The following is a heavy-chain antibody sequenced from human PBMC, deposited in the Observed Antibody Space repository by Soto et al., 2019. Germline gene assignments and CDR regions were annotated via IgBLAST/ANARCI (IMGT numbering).Heavy chain of an antibody. CDR2: ISYDGSNK. CDR1: GFTFSSYA. J-gene: IGHJ4*02. D-gene: IGHD2-15*01. V-gene: IGHV3-30-3*01. CDR3: ARDKVDGHFDY. Sequence: GGSLRLSCAASGFTFSSYAMHWVRQAPGKGLEWVAVISYDGSNKYYADSVKGRFTISRDNSKNTLYLQMNSLRAEDTAVYYCARDKVDGHFDYWGQGTLVTVSS.